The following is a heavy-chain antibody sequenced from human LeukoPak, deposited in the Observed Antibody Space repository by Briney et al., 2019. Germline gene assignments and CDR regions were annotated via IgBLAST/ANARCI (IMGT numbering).Heavy chain of an antibody. CDR2: LYSVGTI. CDR1: GFTVSGSY. CDR3: ARLVVDSHAFDV. V-gene: IGHV3-53*01. J-gene: IGHJ3*01. Sequence: PGGSLRLSCAASGFTVSGSYMSWIRQAPGKGLEWASILYSVGTIYYADSVKRRFTISRDNSKSTLYLQMNSLRVEDAAVYYCARLVVDSHAFDVWGQGTMVTVSS. D-gene: IGHD6-19*01.